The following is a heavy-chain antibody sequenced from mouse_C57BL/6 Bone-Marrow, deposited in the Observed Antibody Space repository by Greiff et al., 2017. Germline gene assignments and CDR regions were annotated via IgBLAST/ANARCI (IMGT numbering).Heavy chain of an antibody. V-gene: IGHV14-4*01. Sequence: EVQLQQSGAELVRPGASVKLSCTASGFNIKDDYMHWVKQRPEQGLEWIGWIDPENGDTEYASKFQGKATITADTSSNTAYLQLSSLTSEATAVYYCTSSPSYFDYWGQGTTLTVSS. CDR3: TSSPSYFDY. CDR1: GFNIKDDY. CDR2: IDPENGDT. J-gene: IGHJ2*01. D-gene: IGHD1-1*01.